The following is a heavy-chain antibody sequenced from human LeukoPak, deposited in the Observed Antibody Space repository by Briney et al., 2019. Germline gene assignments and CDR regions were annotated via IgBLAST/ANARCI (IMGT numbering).Heavy chain of an antibody. CDR2: INHSGGT. V-gene: IGHV4-34*01. CDR3: ARRGYGGYYSNYFDY. D-gene: IGHD3-22*01. CDR1: GGSFSGYY. J-gene: IGHJ4*02. Sequence: SETLSLTCAVYGGSFSGYYWSWIRQPPGKGLEWIGEINHSGGTNYNPSLKSRVTISVDTSKKQFSLNLSSVTAADTAVYYCARRGYGGYYSNYFDYWGQGTLVTVSS.